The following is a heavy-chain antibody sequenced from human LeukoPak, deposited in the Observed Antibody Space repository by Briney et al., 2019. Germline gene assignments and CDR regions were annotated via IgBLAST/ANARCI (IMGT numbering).Heavy chain of an antibody. D-gene: IGHD6-19*01. CDR1: GFTFSSYS. J-gene: IGHJ4*02. Sequence: GGSLRLSCAASGFTFSSYSMNWVRQAPGKGLEWVSYISSSSTIYYADSVKGRFTISRDNAKNSLYLQMNSLRAEDTAVYYCARTPPRYSSGWYLDYWGQGTLVTVSS. V-gene: IGHV3-48*04. CDR2: ISSSSTI. CDR3: ARTPPRYSSGWYLDY.